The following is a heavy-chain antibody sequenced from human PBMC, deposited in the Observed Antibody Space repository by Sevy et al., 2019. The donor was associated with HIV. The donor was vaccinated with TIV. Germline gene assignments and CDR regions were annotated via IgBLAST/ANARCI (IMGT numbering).Heavy chain of an antibody. Sequence: GGSLRLSCAASGFTFSSYAMSWVRQAPGKGLEWVSAISGSGGSTYYADSVKGRFTISRDNSKNTLYLQMNSLRAEDTAVYYCAKEQRITMVRGSPYYAMDVWGQGTTVTVSS. CDR2: ISGSGGST. V-gene: IGHV3-23*01. D-gene: IGHD3-10*01. J-gene: IGHJ6*02. CDR1: GFTFSSYA. CDR3: AKEQRITMVRGSPYYAMDV.